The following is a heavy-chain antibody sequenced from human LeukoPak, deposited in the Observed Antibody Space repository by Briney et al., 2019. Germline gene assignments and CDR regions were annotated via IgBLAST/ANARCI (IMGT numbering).Heavy chain of an antibody. V-gene: IGHV3-7*03. Sequence: GGSLRLSCAASGFAFSNYWMSWVRQAPGKELEWVANIKQDGSEIYYVDSVKGRFTISRDNAKNSLYLQMNSLRAEDTAVYYCVRDKLTGASRLDYWGQGTLLTVSS. CDR1: GFAFSNYW. CDR3: VRDKLTGASRLDY. J-gene: IGHJ4*02. D-gene: IGHD7-27*01. CDR2: IKQDGSEI.